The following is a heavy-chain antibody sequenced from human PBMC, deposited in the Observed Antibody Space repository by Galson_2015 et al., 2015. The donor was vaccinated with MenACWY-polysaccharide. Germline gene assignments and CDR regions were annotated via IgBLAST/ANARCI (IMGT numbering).Heavy chain of an antibody. CDR2: IYYSGST. V-gene: IGHV4-39*01. J-gene: IGHJ4*02. Sequence: PGKGLEWIGSIYYSGSTYYNPSLKSRVTISVDTSKNQFSLKLSSVTAADTAVYYCAGRGTYCSSTSCLDYWGQGTLVTVSS. CDR3: AGRGTYCSSTSCLDY. D-gene: IGHD2-2*01.